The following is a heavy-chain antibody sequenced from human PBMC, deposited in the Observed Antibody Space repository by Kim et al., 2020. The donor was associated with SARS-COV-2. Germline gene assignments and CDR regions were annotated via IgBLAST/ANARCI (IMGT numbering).Heavy chain of an antibody. Sequence: YSPSFQGQVTISADKSTSTAYLQWSSLKASDTAMYYCARPYPASRGQVDYWGQGTLVTVSS. J-gene: IGHJ4*02. V-gene: IGHV5-51*01. CDR3: ARPYPASRGQVDY.